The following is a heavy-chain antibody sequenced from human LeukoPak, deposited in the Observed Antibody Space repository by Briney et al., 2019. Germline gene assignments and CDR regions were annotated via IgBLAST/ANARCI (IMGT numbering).Heavy chain of an antibody. CDR1: GFTFSSYA. J-gene: IGHJ4*02. D-gene: IGHD6-19*01. CDR3: AREAFYSSGWYSLFGY. Sequence: GGSLRLSCAASGFTFSSYAMHWVRQAPGKGLEWVAVISYDGSNKYYADSVKGRFTISRDNSKNTLYLQMNSLRAEDTAIYYCAREAFYSSGWYSLFGYWGQGTLVTVSS. CDR2: ISYDGSNK. V-gene: IGHV3-30*04.